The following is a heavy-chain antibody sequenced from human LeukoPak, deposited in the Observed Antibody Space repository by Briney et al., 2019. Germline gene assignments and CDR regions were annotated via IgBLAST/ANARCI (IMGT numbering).Heavy chain of an antibody. Sequence: SVKVSCKAPGGTFSSYAISWVRQAPGQGLEWMGRIIPILGIANYAQKFQGRVTITADKSTSTAYMELSSLRSEDTAVYYCATDTAPSGNWFDPWGQGTLVTVSS. D-gene: IGHD5-18*01. V-gene: IGHV1-69*04. CDR1: GGTFSSYA. CDR3: ATDTAPSGNWFDP. J-gene: IGHJ5*02. CDR2: IIPILGIA.